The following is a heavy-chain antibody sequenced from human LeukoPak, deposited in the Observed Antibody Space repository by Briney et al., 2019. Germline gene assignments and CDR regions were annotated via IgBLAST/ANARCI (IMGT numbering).Heavy chain of an antibody. V-gene: IGHV3-48*01. Sequence: GGSLRLSCVASGFTFSSYDMNWVRQAPGKGLDWVSYISGCSSTMHYADSVKGRFTISRDNAKNSLYLQMNSLRAEDTAVYYCARSEAIFGVAIPWFDPWGQGTLVTVSS. CDR2: ISGCSSTM. CDR1: GFTFSSYD. D-gene: IGHD3-3*01. J-gene: IGHJ5*02. CDR3: ARSEAIFGVAIPWFDP.